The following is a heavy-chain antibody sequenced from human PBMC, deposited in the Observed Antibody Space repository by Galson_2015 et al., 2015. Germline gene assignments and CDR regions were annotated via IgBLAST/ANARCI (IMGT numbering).Heavy chain of an antibody. D-gene: IGHD2-8*02. Sequence: SVKVSCKASGGTFNNHAINWVRQAPGQGLQWMGGIIPLFTTANYAQKFQGRLTITADKSTSTVYMELSSLTSEDTALYYCARASQDCTAPSCLYNYWGQGTLVIVS. CDR3: ARASQDCTAPSCLYNY. CDR2: IIPLFTTA. V-gene: IGHV1-69*06. J-gene: IGHJ4*02. CDR1: GGTFNNHA.